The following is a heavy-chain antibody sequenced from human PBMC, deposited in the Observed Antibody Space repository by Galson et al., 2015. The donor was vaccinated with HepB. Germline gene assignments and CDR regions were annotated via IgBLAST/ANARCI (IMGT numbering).Heavy chain of an antibody. CDR2: IWYDGSNK. CDR3: AKEGIGSSSWYGNGMDV. V-gene: IGHV3-33*06. J-gene: IGHJ6*02. Sequence: SLRLSCAASGFTFSSYGMHWVRQAPGKGLEWVAVIWYDGSNKYYADSVKGRFTISRDNSKNTLYLQMNSLRAEDTAVYYCAKEGIGSSSWYGNGMDVWGQGTTVTVSS. CDR1: GFTFSSYG. D-gene: IGHD6-13*01.